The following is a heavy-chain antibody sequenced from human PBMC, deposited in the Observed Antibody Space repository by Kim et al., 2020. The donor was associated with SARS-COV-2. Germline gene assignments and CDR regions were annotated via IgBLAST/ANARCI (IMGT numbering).Heavy chain of an antibody. D-gene: IGHD2-15*01. CDR1: GGSFSGYY. CDR3: AREPRGIVVVVAATPPSAFDI. V-gene: IGHV4-34*01. J-gene: IGHJ3*02. Sequence: SETLSLTCAVYGGSFSGYYWSWIRQPPGKGLEWIGEINHSGSTNYNPSLKSRVTISVDTSKNQFSLKLSSVTAADTAVYYCAREPRGIVVVVAATPPSAFDIWGQGTMVTVSS. CDR2: INHSGST.